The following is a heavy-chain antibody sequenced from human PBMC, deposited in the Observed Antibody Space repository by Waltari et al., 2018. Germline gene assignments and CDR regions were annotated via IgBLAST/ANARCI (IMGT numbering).Heavy chain of an antibody. J-gene: IGHJ4*02. Sequence: EVQVVESGGGLVQPGGSLRLSCAASGFTFGTFWMSWVRQAPGKGPEWVANINPDGSGKFYVDSVKGRFSISRDNAKNSLYLQMNSLRAEDTAMCYCVRSVDSWGQGTPVTVSS. CDR3: VRSVDS. V-gene: IGHV3-7*01. CDR1: GFTFGTFW. CDR2: INPDGSGK.